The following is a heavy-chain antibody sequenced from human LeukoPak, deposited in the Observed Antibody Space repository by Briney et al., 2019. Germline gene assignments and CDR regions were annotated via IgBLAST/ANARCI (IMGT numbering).Heavy chain of an antibody. CDR3: ARRVTMVRGAYDYYFDY. J-gene: IGHJ4*02. CDR1: GYTFTSYG. CDR2: IIPILGIA. V-gene: IGHV1-69*04. D-gene: IGHD3-10*01. Sequence: ASVKVSCKASGYTFTSYGISWVRQAPGQGLEWMGRIIPILGIANYAQKFQGRVTITADKSTSTAYMELSSLRSEDTAVYYCARRVTMVRGAYDYYFDYWGQGTLVTVSS.